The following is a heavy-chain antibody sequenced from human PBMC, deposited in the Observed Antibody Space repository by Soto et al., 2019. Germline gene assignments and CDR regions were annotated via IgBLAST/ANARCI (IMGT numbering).Heavy chain of an antibody. CDR2: INQSGTT. V-gene: IGHV4-34*01. CDR1: GGSFREYY. Sequence: SETLSLTCAVNGGSFREYYWSWLRQPPGKGLEWIGEINQSGTTHYNPSLKRRINISIDTSKNQFSLNLTSVTAADTATYYCARDIITVIGGEIYYYFGMDVWGQGTTVTVSS. CDR3: ARDIITVIGGEIYYYFGMDV. J-gene: IGHJ6*02. D-gene: IGHD3-10*01.